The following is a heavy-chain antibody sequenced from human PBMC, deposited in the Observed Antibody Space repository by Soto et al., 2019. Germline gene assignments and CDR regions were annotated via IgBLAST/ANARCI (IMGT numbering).Heavy chain of an antibody. CDR1: GGTFSSYA. Sequence: QVQLEQSGAEVKKPGSSVKVSCKASGGTFSSYAISWVRQAPGQGLEWMGGIIPIFGTANYAQKFQGRVTITADESTSTAYMELSSLRSEDTAVYYCARVHGKRPYYYYYYGMDVWGQGTTVTVSS. V-gene: IGHV1-69*01. CDR3: ARVHGKRPYYYYYYGMDV. CDR2: IIPIFGTA. J-gene: IGHJ6*02.